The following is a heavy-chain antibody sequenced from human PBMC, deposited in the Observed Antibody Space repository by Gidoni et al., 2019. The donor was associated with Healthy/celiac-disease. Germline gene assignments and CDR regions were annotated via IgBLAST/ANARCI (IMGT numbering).Heavy chain of an antibody. D-gene: IGHD6-6*01. CDR1: GGSFSGYY. CDR3: ASCRYYYYYMDV. V-gene: IGHV4-34*01. J-gene: IGHJ6*03. CDR2: INHSGST. Sequence: QVQLQQWGAGLLKPSETLSLTCAVYGGSFSGYYWSWIRQPPGKGLEWIGEINHSGSTNYNPSLKSRVTISVDTSKNQFSLKLSSVTAADTAVYYCASCRYYYYYMDVWGKGTTVTVSS.